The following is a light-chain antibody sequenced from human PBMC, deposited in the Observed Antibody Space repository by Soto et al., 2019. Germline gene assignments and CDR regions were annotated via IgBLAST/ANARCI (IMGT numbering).Light chain of an antibody. V-gene: IGKV3D-20*01. J-gene: IGKJ1*01. Sequence: EMVLTQSPATLSLSPGEGGTLSCRASQSVSSNYLAWYQQKPGLAPRLLIYDASNRATGIPDRFRGSGSGTDFTLTISRLEPEDSAVYYCQQYGSSRTFGQGTKVDIK. CDR1: QSVSSNY. CDR3: QQYGSSRT. CDR2: DAS.